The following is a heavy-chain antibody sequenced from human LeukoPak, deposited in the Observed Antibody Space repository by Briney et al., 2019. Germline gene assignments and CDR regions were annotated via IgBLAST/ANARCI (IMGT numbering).Heavy chain of an antibody. Sequence: PGGSLRLSCAASGFTFSSYSMNWVRRAPGKGLEWVSSISSSSSYIYYADSVKGRFTISRDNAKNSLYLQMNSLRAEDTAVYYCAALVGATPRPFDCWGQGTLVTVSS. CDR1: GFTFSSYS. J-gene: IGHJ4*02. CDR2: ISSSSSYI. CDR3: AALVGATPRPFDC. D-gene: IGHD1-26*01. V-gene: IGHV3-21*04.